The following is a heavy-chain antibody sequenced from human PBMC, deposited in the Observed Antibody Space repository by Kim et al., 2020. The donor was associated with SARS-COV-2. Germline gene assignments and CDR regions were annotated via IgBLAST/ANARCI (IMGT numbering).Heavy chain of an antibody. CDR1: GFTFSNAW. D-gene: IGHD1-7*01. CDR2: IKSKTDGGTT. CDR3: TTDWHNWNFPSIEYGMDV. V-gene: IGHV3-15*01. Sequence: GGSLRLSCAASGFTFSNAWMSWVRQAPGKGLEWVGRIKSKTDGGTTDYAAPVKGRFTISRDDSKNTLYLQMNSLKTEDTAVYYCTTDWHNWNFPSIEYGMDVWGQGTTVTVSS. J-gene: IGHJ6*02.